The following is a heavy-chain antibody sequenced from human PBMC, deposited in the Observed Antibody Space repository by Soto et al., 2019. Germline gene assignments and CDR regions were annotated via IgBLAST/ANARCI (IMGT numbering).Heavy chain of an antibody. J-gene: IGHJ4*02. V-gene: IGHV3-74*01. CDR2: INSDGSTT. Sequence: EVQLVESGGGLVQPGGSLRLSCAASGFTFSSIWMHWVRQAPGKGLVWVSCINSDGSTTSYADSVKGRFTISRDNAKNTLYLQMNSLTAEDTAVYYFLIAIRWGQGTLVTVSS. CDR3: LIAIR. CDR1: GFTFSSIW.